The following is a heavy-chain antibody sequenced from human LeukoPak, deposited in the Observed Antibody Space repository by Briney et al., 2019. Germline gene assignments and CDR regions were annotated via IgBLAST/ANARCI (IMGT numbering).Heavy chain of an antibody. V-gene: IGHV1-58*02. Sequence: ASVKVSCKASGLTFSTSAMQWVRQTRGQGLEWIGWTVLGSGDTNYAQSLKERVTITRDMSTSTAYMEVSSLRSEDTAMYYCAAGFSNRGYIYWGQGTLVTVSS. J-gene: IGHJ4*02. D-gene: IGHD6-13*01. CDR1: GLTFSTSA. CDR3: AAGFSNRGYIY. CDR2: TVLGSGDT.